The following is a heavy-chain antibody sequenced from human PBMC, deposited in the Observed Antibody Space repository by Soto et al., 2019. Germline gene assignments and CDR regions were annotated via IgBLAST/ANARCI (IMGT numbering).Heavy chain of an antibody. V-gene: IGHV1-69*01. J-gene: IGHJ4*02. Sequence: QVQLVQSGTEVKKPGSSVKVSCKASGGTFSSYAISGVRQAPGQGLEWMGGIIPMFNTTNYAQRFQGRVTITAHQSTSTAYMELNSLRSEDTAVYYCARDKEMATITEFVYWGQGTLVTVSS. CDR2: IIPMFNTT. CDR3: ARDKEMATITEFVY. CDR1: GGTFSSYA. D-gene: IGHD5-12*01.